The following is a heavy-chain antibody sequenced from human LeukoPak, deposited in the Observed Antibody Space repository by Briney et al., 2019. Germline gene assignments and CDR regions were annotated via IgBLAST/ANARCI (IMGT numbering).Heavy chain of an antibody. J-gene: IGHJ4*02. CDR1: GFTFSTYG. V-gene: IGHV3-33*01. Sequence: GGSLRLSCAASGFTFSTYGMHWVRQAPGKGLEWVAIIWYDGSYKYYADSVKGRFTISRDTSKNTLYLQMNSLRAEDTAVYYCARLSANSSAYFFDYWGQGTLVTVSS. CDR3: ARLSANSSAYFFDY. CDR2: IWYDGSYK. D-gene: IGHD3-22*01.